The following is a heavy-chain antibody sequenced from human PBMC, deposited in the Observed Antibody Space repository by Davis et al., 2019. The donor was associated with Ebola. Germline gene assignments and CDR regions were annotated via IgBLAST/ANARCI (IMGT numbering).Heavy chain of an antibody. Sequence: AASVKVSCKASGYRFTTYGMHWVRQAPGLGLEWMGWINTNTGNPTYAKGFTGRFVFSLDTSVSTAYLQISSLKAEDTAIYYCARDRGNFDYWGQGTLVTVSS. V-gene: IGHV7-4-1*02. CDR1: GYRFTTYG. J-gene: IGHJ4*02. D-gene: IGHD3-10*01. CDR3: ARDRGNFDY. CDR2: INTNTGNP.